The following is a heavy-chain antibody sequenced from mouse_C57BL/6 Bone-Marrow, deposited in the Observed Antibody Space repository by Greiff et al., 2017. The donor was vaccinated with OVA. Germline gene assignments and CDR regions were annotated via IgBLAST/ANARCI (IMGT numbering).Heavy chain of an antibody. CDR1: GFTFNTYA. CDR3: VREGNSTVVASYYFDY. J-gene: IGHJ2*01. Sequence: EVHLVESGGGLVQPKGSLKLSCAASGFTFNTYAMHWVRQAPGKGLEWVARIRSKSSNYATYYADSVKDRFTISRDDSQSMLYPQMNNLKTEDTAMYYCVREGNSTVVASYYFDYWGQGTTLTVSS. CDR2: IRSKSSNYAT. V-gene: IGHV10-3*01. D-gene: IGHD1-1*01.